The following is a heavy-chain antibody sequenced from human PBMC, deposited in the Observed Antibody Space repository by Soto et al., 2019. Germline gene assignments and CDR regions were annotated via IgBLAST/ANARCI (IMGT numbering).Heavy chain of an antibody. CDR1: GFTFDSYA. Sequence: EVKLLESGGGLAQPGGSLRLSCVGSGFTFDSYAISWVRQAPGERLQWIAAISGSADGTDYAHSVRGRFTISRDNAKKTVHLKRSCRRVEATAVYFCAKDAVGGYSFWSGYYGDGLDVWGKGTLVSVSS. J-gene: IGHJ6*04. CDR3: AKDAVGGYSFWSGYYGDGLDV. V-gene: IGHV3-23*01. D-gene: IGHD3-3*01. CDR2: ISGSADGT.